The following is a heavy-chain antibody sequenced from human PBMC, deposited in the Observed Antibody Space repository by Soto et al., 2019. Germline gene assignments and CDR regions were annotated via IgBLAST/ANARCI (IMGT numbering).Heavy chain of an antibody. Sequence: QLQLQESGPGLVKPSETLSLACSVSGASVSGGTYYWGWIRQPPGKGLEWVGSIHYSGITHYNPSLKRRATVSIDTPQNQFSLKLTSVTAADTAVYYCARRAHGYPTNWFDPWGQGNLVIVSS. CDR2: IHYSGIT. CDR3: ARRAHGYPTNWFDP. V-gene: IGHV4-39*01. D-gene: IGHD3-22*01. J-gene: IGHJ5*02. CDR1: GASVSGGTYY.